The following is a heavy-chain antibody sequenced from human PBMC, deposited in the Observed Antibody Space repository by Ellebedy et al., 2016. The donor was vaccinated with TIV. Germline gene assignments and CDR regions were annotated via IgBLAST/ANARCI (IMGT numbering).Heavy chain of an antibody. D-gene: IGHD6-19*01. CDR2: INHSGST. J-gene: IGHJ4*02. Sequence: MPSETLSLTCAVYGGSFSDYYWSWIRQPPGKGLEWIGEINHSGSTNYNPSPKSRFTISVDTSKKQFSLKLTYVAAADTAVYNWARHPLEWLVGPMYFDYWGQGTLVTVSS. CDR1: GGSFSDYY. CDR3: ARHPLEWLVGPMYFDY. V-gene: IGHV4-34*01.